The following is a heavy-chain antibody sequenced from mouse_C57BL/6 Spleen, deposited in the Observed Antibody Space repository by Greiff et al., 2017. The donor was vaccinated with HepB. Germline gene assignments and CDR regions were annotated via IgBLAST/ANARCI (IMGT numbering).Heavy chain of an antibody. J-gene: IGHJ3*01. V-gene: IGHV5-4*01. CDR3: ARDESAFAY. Sequence: EVQWVESGGGLVKPGGSLKLSCAASGFTFSSYAMSWVRQTPEKRLEWVATISDGGSYTYYPDNVKGRFTISRDNAKNNLYLQMSHLKSEDTAMYYCARDESAFAYWGQGTLVTVSA. CDR1: GFTFSSYA. CDR2: ISDGGSYT.